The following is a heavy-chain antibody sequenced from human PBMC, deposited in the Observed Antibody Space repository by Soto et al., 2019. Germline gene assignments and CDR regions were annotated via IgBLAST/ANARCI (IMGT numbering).Heavy chain of an antibody. V-gene: IGHV1-3*01. CDR3: ARAVPAAVFDY. Sequence: ASVKVSCKASGYTFTSYAMHWLRQAPGQRLEWMGWINAANGNTKYSQNFQGRATITRDTSARTAYMEVSSLRSEDTAVYYCARAVPAAVFDYWGQGTLVTVSS. D-gene: IGHD2-2*01. CDR2: INAANGNT. J-gene: IGHJ4*02. CDR1: GYTFTSYA.